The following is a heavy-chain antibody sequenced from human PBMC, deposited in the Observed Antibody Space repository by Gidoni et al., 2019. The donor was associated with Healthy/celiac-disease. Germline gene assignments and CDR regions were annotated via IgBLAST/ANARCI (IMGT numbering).Heavy chain of an antibody. CDR3: ARDLMDDY. J-gene: IGHJ4*02. V-gene: IGHV3-30-3*01. CDR2: ISYDGSNK. D-gene: IGHD2-8*01. CDR1: GFTFSSYA. Sequence: QVQLVESGGGVVQPGRSLGLSCAASGFTFSSYAMHWVRQAPGKGLEWVAVISYDGSNKYYADSVKGRFTISRDNSKNTLYLQMNSLRAEDTAVYYCARDLMDDYWGQGTLVTVSS.